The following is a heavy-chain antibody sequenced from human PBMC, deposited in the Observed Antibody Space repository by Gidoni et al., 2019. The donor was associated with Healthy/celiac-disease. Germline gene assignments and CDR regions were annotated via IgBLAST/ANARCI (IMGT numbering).Heavy chain of an antibody. CDR1: GGSISSYY. J-gene: IGHJ4*02. Sequence: QVQLQESGPGLVKPSETLSLTCTVSGGSISSYYWSWIRQPPGKGLEWIGYIYYSGSTNYNPSLKSRVTISVDTSKNQFSLKLSSVTAADTAVYYCAVYGDYGYFDYWGQGTLVTVSS. V-gene: IGHV4-59*01. D-gene: IGHD4-17*01. CDR3: AVYGDYGYFDY. CDR2: IYYSGST.